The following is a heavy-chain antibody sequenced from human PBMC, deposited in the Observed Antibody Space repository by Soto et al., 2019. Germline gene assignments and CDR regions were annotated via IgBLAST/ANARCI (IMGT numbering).Heavy chain of an antibody. D-gene: IGHD6-19*01. CDR1: GFTFSNYW. V-gene: IGHV3-74*01. Sequence: EVQLVESGGGLVQPGGSLRLSCAASGFTFSNYWIHWVSQAPGEGLVWVSRIKRDGSSTSDAESVRGRFTISRDNAKNTVYLQMTSLRAEDTAVYYCASHVSQWRENNFDYWGQGTLVTVSS. CDR2: IKRDGSST. CDR3: ASHVSQWRENNFDY. J-gene: IGHJ4*02.